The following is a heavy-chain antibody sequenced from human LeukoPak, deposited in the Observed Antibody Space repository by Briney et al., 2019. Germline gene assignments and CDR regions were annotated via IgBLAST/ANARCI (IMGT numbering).Heavy chain of an antibody. CDR2: IYYSGST. Sequence: SETLSLTCTVSGGSISSSSYYWSWIRQPPGKGLEWIGSIYYSGSTYYNPSLKSRVTISVDTSKNQFSLKLSSVTAADTAVYYCAIQRITMIVVVMDDAFDIWGQGTMVTVSS. J-gene: IGHJ3*02. CDR1: GGSISSSSYY. CDR3: AIQRITMIVVVMDDAFDI. D-gene: IGHD3-22*01. V-gene: IGHV4-39*01.